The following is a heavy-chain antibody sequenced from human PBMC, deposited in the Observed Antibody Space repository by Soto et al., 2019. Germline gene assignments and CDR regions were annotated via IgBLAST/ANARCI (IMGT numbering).Heavy chain of an antibody. CDR3: AKRRGAGGHFDY. CDR1: GFTFSSYA. D-gene: IGHD2-15*01. V-gene: IGHV3-23*01. Sequence: HPXGSLRLSGAASGFTFSSYAMGWVRQGPGKGLEWVAVVSIGGSTHYADSVRGRFTISRDNSKNTLSLPMNSLTAEATAVYFCAKRRGAGGHFDYWGQGALVTVYS. CDR2: VSIGGST. J-gene: IGHJ4*02.